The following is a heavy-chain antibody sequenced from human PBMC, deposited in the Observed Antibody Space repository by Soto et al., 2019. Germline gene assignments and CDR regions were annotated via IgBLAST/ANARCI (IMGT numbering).Heavy chain of an antibody. CDR3: INRGEPPGGGYSFAS. V-gene: IGHV2-5*02. CDR1: GFSLSTSGVG. D-gene: IGHD3-16*01. CDR2: IYWDDDK. Sequence: QITLKESGPALVKPTQTLTLTCTFSGFSLSTSGVGVGWIRQPPGKALEWLALIYWDDDKRYSPSLKSRLATTKTTHKNQVVLKITNGAPGATATYFCINRGEPPGGGYSFASWGQGTLATVSS. J-gene: IGHJ4*02.